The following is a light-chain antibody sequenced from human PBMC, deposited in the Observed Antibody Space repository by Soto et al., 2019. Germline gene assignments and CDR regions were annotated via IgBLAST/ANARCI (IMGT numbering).Light chain of an antibody. V-gene: IGLV2-14*02. Sequence: QSALAQPASVSGSPEQAITISCTGTSSDVGTYNLVSWYQQHPGKAPKLIIYEVTERPSGVSNRFSGSKFGNTASLTISGLLPEDEADYYCSSYTSSSTLEVFGGGTKLTVL. CDR2: EVT. CDR3: SSYTSSSTLEV. J-gene: IGLJ2*01. CDR1: SSDVGTYNL.